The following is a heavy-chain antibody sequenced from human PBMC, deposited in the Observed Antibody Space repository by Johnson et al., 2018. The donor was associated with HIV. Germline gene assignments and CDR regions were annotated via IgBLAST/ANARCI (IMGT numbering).Heavy chain of an antibody. CDR2: INWNGGST. V-gene: IGHV3-20*04. CDR3: ARDRSSWYGGDAFDI. Sequence: VQLVESGGGVVLPGGSLRLSCAASGFTFNNYGMSWVRQAPGKGLEWVSGINWNGGSTGYADSVKGRFTISRDYAKNSLYLQMNSLRAEDTAVYYCARDRSSWYGGDAFDIWGHGTMVTVSS. J-gene: IGHJ3*02. CDR1: GFTFNNYG. D-gene: IGHD6-13*01.